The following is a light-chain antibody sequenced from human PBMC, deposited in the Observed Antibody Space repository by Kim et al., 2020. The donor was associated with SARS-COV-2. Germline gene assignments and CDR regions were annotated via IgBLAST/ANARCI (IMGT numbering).Light chain of an antibody. CDR3: QQYYRYSGPRT. J-gene: IGKJ1*01. CDR1: LSISPG. V-gene: IGKV1-5*01. CDR2: ASA. Sequence: LPCPARLSISPGLAWYQPQPGRAPNPLSPASAPSESGVPSRSSGSGSGTEFTLPLPSLHPDDFASYYCQQYYRYSGPRTFGQGTKVDIK.